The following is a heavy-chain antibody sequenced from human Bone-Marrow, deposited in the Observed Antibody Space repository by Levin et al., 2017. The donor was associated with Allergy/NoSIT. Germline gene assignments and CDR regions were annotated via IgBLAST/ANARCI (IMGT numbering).Heavy chain of an antibody. D-gene: IGHD4-17*01. Sequence: PSETLSLTCDVSGYSINSAYSWGWVRQPPGKGLEWIGNIYSTDNTYYSPSLKSRVTISKRPSKNQFSLILTSVTAADTAVYYCASMTTVTKTYYFDYWGQGTLVTVSS. J-gene: IGHJ4*02. V-gene: IGHV4-38-2*01. CDR1: GYSINSAYS. CDR3: ASMTTVTKTYYFDY. CDR2: IYSTDNT.